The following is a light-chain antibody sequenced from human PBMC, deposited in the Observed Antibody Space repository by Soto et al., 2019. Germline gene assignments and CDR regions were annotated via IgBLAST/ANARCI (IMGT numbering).Light chain of an antibody. CDR2: DVS. CDR3: CSYGGGYTCGV. V-gene: IGLV2-11*01. Sequence: QSALTQPRSVSGSPGQSVTISCTGTSSDVGSYDYVSWYLQHPGIAPKLIIYDVSKRPSGVPDRFSGSKSGNTASLTISGLQAEDEADYYCCSYGGGYTCGVFGGGTQLTVL. CDR1: SSDVGSYDY. J-gene: IGLJ3*02.